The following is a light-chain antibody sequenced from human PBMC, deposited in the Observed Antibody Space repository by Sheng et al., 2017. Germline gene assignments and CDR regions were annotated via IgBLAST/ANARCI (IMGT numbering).Light chain of an antibody. CDR3: AAWDDSLSGWV. J-gene: IGLJ3*02. CDR1: SSNIGSNS. V-gene: IGLV1-47*01. Sequence: QSVLAQPPSASATPGQRVTISCSGRSSNIGSNSVFWYQQLPGTAPKPPHVSNQRPSGVPDRFSGSRSGTSASLAISGLRSEDEADYYCAAWDDSLSGWVFGGGTKLTVL. CDR2: N.